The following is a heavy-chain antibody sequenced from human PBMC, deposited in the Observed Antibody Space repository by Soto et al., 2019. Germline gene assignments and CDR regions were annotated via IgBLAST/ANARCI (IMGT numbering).Heavy chain of an antibody. J-gene: IGHJ5*02. CDR1: GYTFTSYY. V-gene: IGHV1-46*01. CDR2: INPSGGST. D-gene: IGHD3-9*01. Sequence: ASVKVSCKASGYTFTSYYMHWVRQAPGQGLEWMGIINPSGGSTSYAQKFQGRVTMTRDTSTSTVYMELSSLRSEDTAVYYCARGQEILTGYWPKYKGNWFDPWGQGTLVTVSS. CDR3: ARGQEILTGYWPKYKGNWFDP.